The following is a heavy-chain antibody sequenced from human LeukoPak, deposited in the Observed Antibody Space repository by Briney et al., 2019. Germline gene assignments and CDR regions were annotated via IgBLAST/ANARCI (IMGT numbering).Heavy chain of an antibody. CDR2: INHSGST. D-gene: IGHD2-2*01. Sequence: EASETLSLXCAVYGGSFSGYYWSWIRQPPGKGLEWIGEINHSGSTNYNPSLKSRVTISVDTSKNQFSLKLTSVHAPAPAVYYCARGFNLGYCRSTSCRSRFDYWGQGTLVTVSP. J-gene: IGHJ4*02. V-gene: IGHV4-34*01. CDR3: ARGFNLGYCRSTSCRSRFDY. CDR1: GGSFSGYY.